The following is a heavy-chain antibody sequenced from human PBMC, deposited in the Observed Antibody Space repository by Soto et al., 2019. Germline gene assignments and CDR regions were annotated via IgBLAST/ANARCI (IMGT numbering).Heavy chain of an antibody. CDR3: ARGGDYEVGRTYFDY. V-gene: IGHV4-34*01. Sequence: QVQLQQWGAGLLKPSETLSLTCAVYGGSFSGYYWSWIRQPPGKGLEWIGEINHSGSTNYNPSLKSRVTISVDTCKDQFSLKLSSVTAADTAVNYCARGGDYEVGRTYFDYWGQGTLVTVSS. J-gene: IGHJ4*02. CDR1: GGSFSGYY. CDR2: INHSGST. D-gene: IGHD4-17*01.